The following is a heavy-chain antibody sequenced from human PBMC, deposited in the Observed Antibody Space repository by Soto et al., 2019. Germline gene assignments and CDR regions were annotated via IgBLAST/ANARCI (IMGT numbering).Heavy chain of an antibody. CDR3: ARAFKGRSGYSYGYGYYFDY. CDR2: IYHSGST. V-gene: IGHV4-4*02. D-gene: IGHD5-18*01. Sequence: QVQLQESGPGLVKPSGTLSLTCAVSGGSISSSNWWSWVRQPPGKGLEWIGEIYHSGSTNYNPSLTCRVTISVDKSKNQFSLKLSSVTAADTAVYYCARAFKGRSGYSYGYGYYFDYWGQGTLVTVSS. CDR1: GGSISSSNW. J-gene: IGHJ4*02.